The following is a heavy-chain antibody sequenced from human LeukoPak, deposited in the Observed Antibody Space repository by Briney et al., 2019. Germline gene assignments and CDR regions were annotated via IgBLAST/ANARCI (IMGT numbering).Heavy chain of an antibody. J-gene: IGHJ4*02. Sequence: PGGSLRLSCAASGFTFSSYSMNWVRQAPGKGLEWVSYISSSGSSIYYADSVKGRFTISRDNANKLLYLQMNSLSAEDTAVYYCVRGPGVSAVTTIYWGQGTLVTVPS. D-gene: IGHD4-17*01. CDR2: ISSSGSSI. CDR3: VRGPGVSAVTTIY. CDR1: GFTFSSYS. V-gene: IGHV3-48*01.